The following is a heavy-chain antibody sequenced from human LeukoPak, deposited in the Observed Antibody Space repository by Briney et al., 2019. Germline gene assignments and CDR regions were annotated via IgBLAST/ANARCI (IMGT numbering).Heavy chain of an antibody. CDR1: GGSISSYY. V-gene: IGHV4-4*07. Sequence: SETLSLTCTVSGGSISSYYWSWIRQPAGKGLEWIGRIYTSGSTNYTPSLKSRVTMSVDTSKNQFSLKLSSVTAADTAVYYCASGDIVGATLDYWGQGTLVTVSS. J-gene: IGHJ4*02. CDR3: ASGDIVGATLDY. D-gene: IGHD1-26*01. CDR2: IYTSGST.